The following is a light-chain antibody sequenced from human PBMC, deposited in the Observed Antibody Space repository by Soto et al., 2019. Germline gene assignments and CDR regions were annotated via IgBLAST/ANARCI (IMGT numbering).Light chain of an antibody. CDR2: QAS. Sequence: DIEMTQSPSTLSASVGDRVTITCRASESISRWLARYQQKPGKVPKLLIYQASSLESGVPSRFSGSGSGTEFTLTISSLQTEDFATYYCQLYSVYSSWTFGQGTKVEIK. J-gene: IGKJ1*01. V-gene: IGKV1-5*03. CDR3: QLYSVYSSWT. CDR1: ESISRW.